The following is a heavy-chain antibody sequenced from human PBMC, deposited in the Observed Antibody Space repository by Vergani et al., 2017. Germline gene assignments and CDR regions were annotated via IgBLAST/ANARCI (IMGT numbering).Heavy chain of an antibody. V-gene: IGHV1-18*04. CDR2: ISAYNGNT. CDR3: ARVRSYGDYPDYGMDV. Sequence: QVQLVQSGAEVKKPGASVKVSCKASGYTFTSYGISWVRQAPGQGLEWMGWISAYNGNTNYAQKLQGRVTMTTDTSTSTAYMDLRSLRSDDTAVYYCARVRSYGDYPDYGMDVWGQGTTVTVSS. CDR1: GYTFTSYG. J-gene: IGHJ6*02. D-gene: IGHD4-17*01.